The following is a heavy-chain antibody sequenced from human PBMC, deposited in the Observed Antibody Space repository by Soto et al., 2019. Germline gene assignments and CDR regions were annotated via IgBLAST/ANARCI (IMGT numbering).Heavy chain of an antibody. CDR3: ARMSTTGTTKDGHYYYYGMDV. Sequence: SVKVSCKASGYTFTSYGISWVRQAPGQGLEWMGWISAYNGNTNYAQKLQGRVTMTTDTSTSTAYMELRSLRSDDTAVYYCARMSTTGTTKDGHYYYYGMDVWGQGNTVTVSS. V-gene: IGHV1-18*01. CDR1: GYTFTSYG. D-gene: IGHD1-1*01. J-gene: IGHJ6*02. CDR2: ISAYNGNT.